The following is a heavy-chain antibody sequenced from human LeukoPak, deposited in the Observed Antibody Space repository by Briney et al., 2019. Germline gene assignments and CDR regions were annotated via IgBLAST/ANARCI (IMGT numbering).Heavy chain of an antibody. CDR3: ATSDTVVSLYYFDY. CDR2: IYYSGST. CDR1: GGSISSYY. D-gene: IGHD4-23*01. V-gene: IGHV4-59*12. Sequence: PSETLSLTCTVSGGSISSYYWSWIRQPPGKGLEWIGHIYYSGSTNYNPSLKSRVTISVDTSKNQFSLKLSSVTAADTAVYYCATSDTVVSLYYFDYWGQGTLVTVSS. J-gene: IGHJ4*02.